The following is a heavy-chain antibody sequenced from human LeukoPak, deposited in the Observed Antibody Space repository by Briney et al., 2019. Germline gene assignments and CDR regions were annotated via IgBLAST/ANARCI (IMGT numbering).Heavy chain of an antibody. J-gene: IGHJ3*01. D-gene: IGHD6-19*01. Sequence: ASVKVSCKTFGYTFTGYYLHWVRQAPGQGLEWMGWINPNNGGTNSAQEFQGRVTMTRDMSISTAYMELTSLTSDDTAVYYCARDIYSSGSFDVWGLGTVVTVSS. V-gene: IGHV1-2*02. CDR3: ARDIYSSGSFDV. CDR2: INPNNGGT. CDR1: GYTFTGYY.